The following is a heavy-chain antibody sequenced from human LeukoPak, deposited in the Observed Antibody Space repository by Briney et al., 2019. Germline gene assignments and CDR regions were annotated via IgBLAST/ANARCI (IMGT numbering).Heavy chain of an antibody. V-gene: IGHV4-4*07. D-gene: IGHD3-16*02. Sequence: PSETLSLTCTVSGGSISTYYWTWIRQSAGEGLEWIGRIYTDGSTSYNPSLRSRVTISVDNSKNQFSLKLSSVTAADTAVYYCARPYRVGGSFPFDIWGQGTMVTVSS. CDR2: IYTDGST. J-gene: IGHJ3*02. CDR3: ARPYRVGGSFPFDI. CDR1: GGSISTYY.